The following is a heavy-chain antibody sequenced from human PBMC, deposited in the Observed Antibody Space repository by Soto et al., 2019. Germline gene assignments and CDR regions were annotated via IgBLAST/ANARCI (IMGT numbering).Heavy chain of an antibody. J-gene: IGHJ6*02. V-gene: IGHV4-59*06. CDR3: AASCVACGGFNYYGMDV. D-gene: IGHD2-21*01. CDR1: GGSISSYY. CDR2: IYYSGTT. Sequence: SETLSLTCTVSGGSISSYYWSWIRLPPGKGLEWIGYIYYSGTTNYNPSLKSRVTISVDTSKNQFSLKLSSVTAADTAVYYCAASCVACGGFNYYGMDVWGQGTTVTVSS.